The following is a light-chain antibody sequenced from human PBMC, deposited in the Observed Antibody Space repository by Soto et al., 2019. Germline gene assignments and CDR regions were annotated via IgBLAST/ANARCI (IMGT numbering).Light chain of an antibody. Sequence: DIQMTQSPSSVSASVGDRVTITCRASRNIKTSLAWYQQRPGKGPELLIYDASTLQSGVPSRISGSGSGTDFTLTISRLQPEDFATFYCQQISSFPHTFGGGTKVAI. V-gene: IGKV1-12*01. J-gene: IGKJ4*01. CDR2: DAS. CDR1: RNIKTS. CDR3: QQISSFPHT.